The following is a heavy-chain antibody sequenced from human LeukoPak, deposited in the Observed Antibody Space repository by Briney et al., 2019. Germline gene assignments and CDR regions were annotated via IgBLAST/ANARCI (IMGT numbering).Heavy chain of an antibody. J-gene: IGHJ4*02. CDR2: ISSSSSTI. D-gene: IGHD2-2*01. V-gene: IGHV3-48*01. CDR3: ARHPDYCSSTSCYLFDY. Sequence: GXSLRLSCAASGFTFSSYSMNWVRQAPGKGLEWVSYISSSSSTIYYADSVKGRFTISRDNAKNSLYLQMNSLRAEDTAVYYCARHPDYCSSTSCYLFDYWGQGTLVTVSS. CDR1: GFTFSSYS.